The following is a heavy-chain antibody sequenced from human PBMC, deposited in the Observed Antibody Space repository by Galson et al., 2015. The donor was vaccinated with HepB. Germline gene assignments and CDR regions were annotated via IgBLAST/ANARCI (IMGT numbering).Heavy chain of an antibody. CDR2: IYSGGST. V-gene: IGHV3-53*01. CDR1: GFTVSSNY. Sequence: SLRLSCAASGFTVSSNYMSWVRQAPGKGLEWVSVIYSGGSTYYADSVKGRFTISRDNSKNTLYLQMNSLRAEDTAVYYCARDLGYCSSTSCDGDYWGQGTLVTVSS. D-gene: IGHD2-2*01. CDR3: ARDLGYCSSTSCDGDY. J-gene: IGHJ4*02.